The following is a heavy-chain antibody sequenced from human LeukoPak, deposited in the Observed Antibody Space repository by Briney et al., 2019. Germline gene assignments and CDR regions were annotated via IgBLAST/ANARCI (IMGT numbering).Heavy chain of an antibody. Sequence: GASVKVSCKTSVYTFIGYYIHWVRQAPGQGLEWMGWIHPDNGGTNYAQKFQGRVTMTRDTSISTAYMELSSLTSGDTAVFYCARRLVAAGDYYFDYWGQGTLVTVSS. CDR3: ARRLVAAGDYYFDY. J-gene: IGHJ4*02. CDR2: IHPDNGGT. D-gene: IGHD6-13*01. V-gene: IGHV1-2*02. CDR1: VYTFIGYY.